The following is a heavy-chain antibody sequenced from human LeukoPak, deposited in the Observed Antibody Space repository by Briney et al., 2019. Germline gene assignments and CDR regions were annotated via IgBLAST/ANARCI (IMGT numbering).Heavy chain of an antibody. CDR3: ARARGDYVWGCYHVNWFDP. D-gene: IGHD3-16*02. V-gene: IGHV4-59*01. J-gene: IGHJ5*02. CDR2: IYYSGST. CDR1: GGSISSYY. Sequence: PSETLSLTCTVSGGSISSYYWSWIRQPPGKGLEWIGYIYYSGSTNYNPSLKSRVTISVDTSKNQFSLKLSSVTAADTAVYYCARARGDYVWGCYHVNWFDPWGQGTLVTVSS.